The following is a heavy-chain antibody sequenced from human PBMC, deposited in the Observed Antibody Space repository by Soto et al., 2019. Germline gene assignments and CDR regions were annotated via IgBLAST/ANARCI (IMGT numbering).Heavy chain of an antibody. V-gene: IGHV4-61*01. CDR2: IYYSGST. J-gene: IGHJ6*02. CDR3: ARDQRFWSGYLYYYYGMDV. D-gene: IGHD3-3*02. CDR1: GGSVSSGSYY. Sequence: SETLSLTCTVSGGSVSSGSYYWSCIRQPPGKGLEWIGYIYYSGSTNYNPSLKSRVTISVDTSKNQFSLKLSSVTAADTAVYYCARDQRFWSGYLYYYYGMDVWGQGTTVTVSS.